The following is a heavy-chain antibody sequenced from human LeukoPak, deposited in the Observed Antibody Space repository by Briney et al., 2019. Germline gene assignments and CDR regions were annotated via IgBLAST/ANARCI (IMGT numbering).Heavy chain of an antibody. D-gene: IGHD2-2*01. Sequence: PGGSLRLSCAASGFTFSSYEMNWVRQAPGKGLEWVSAISGSGGSTYYADSVKGRFTISRDNSKNTLYLQMNSLRAEDTAVYYCAKRVVVVLNWFDPWAREPWSPSPQ. CDR2: ISGSGGST. CDR1: GFTFSSYE. CDR3: AKRVVVVLNWFDP. V-gene: IGHV3-23*01. J-gene: IGHJ5*02.